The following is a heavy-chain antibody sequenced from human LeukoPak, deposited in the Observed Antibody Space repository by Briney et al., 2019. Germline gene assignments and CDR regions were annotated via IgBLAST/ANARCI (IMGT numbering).Heavy chain of an antibody. CDR3: ARDRSLGIIDY. Sequence: PSETLSLTCVVYGGSFSGYYWRWIRQPPPKALEWIGYIYYSGGTNYNPSLKSRVTISVDASKNHFSLKLSSVTAADTAVYYCARDRSLGIIDYWGQGTLVTVSS. CDR2: IYYSGGT. D-gene: IGHD3-16*01. J-gene: IGHJ4*02. V-gene: IGHV4-59*01. CDR1: GGSFSGYY.